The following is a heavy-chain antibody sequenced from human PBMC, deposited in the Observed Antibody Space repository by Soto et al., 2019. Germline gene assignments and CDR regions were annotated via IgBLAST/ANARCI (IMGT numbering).Heavy chain of an antibody. CDR1: GFVFRTFR. Sequence: LRLSCEASGFVFRTFRMHWVRRAPGKGLEWLATIRFDGSTARYAESVRGRFKISRDNSMNTLYLQLDRLRVEDTAVYYCVRDRPNTESLTGYFDTWGQGTPVTVSS. CDR3: VRDRPNTESLTGYFDT. J-gene: IGHJ4*02. V-gene: IGHV3-33*01. D-gene: IGHD3-9*01. CDR2: IRFDGSTA.